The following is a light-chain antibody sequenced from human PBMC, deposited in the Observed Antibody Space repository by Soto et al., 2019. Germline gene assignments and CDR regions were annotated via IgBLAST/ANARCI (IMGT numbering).Light chain of an antibody. CDR2: EVS. CDR1: SSDVGGYNY. CDR3: SSYAGSDNLV. Sequence: QSALTQPPSAYGSPGQSVTISCTGTSSDVGGYNYVSWYQQHPGKAPKLMIYEVSQRPSGVPDRFSGSNSGNTASLTVSGIQAEDEADYYCSSYAGSDNLVFGGGTKLTLL. J-gene: IGLJ2*01. V-gene: IGLV2-8*01.